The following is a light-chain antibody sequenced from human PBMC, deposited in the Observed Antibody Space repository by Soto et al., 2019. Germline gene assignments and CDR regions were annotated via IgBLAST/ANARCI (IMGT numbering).Light chain of an antibody. CDR2: RND. CDR1: SSNIGADFD. J-gene: IGLJ3*02. V-gene: IGLV1-40*01. Sequence: QSVLTQPPSVSGAPGQTVTISCTGSSSNIGADFDVHWYQHLPGTAPKLLISRNDNRPSGVPDRFSGSKSGTSASLAITGLQVGDEGDYYCQSRDSSLSSSWVFGGGTKLTVL. CDR3: QSRDSSLSSSWV.